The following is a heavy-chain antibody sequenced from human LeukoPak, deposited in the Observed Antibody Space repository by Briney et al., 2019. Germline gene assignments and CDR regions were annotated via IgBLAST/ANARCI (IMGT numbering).Heavy chain of an antibody. CDR1: GYTFTSYA. D-gene: IGHD1-26*01. J-gene: IGHJ6*02. CDR3: AREVGATTIHYYGVDV. Sequence: ASVKVSCKASGYTFTSYAISWVRQAPGQGLEWMGWISGYNGNTNNAQKLQGRVTMTTDTSTSTAYMELRSLGSDDTAVYYCAREVGATTIHYYGVDVWGQGTTVTVSS. V-gene: IGHV1-18*01. CDR2: ISGYNGNT.